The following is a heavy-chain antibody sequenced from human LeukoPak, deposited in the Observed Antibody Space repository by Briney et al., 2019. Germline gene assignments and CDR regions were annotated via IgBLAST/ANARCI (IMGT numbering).Heavy chain of an antibody. D-gene: IGHD3-16*01. Sequence: PGGSLRLSCAASGFTFSNAWMSWVRQAPGKGLEWVGRIKSKTDGGTTDYAAPVKGRFTISRDDSKNTLYLQMNSLKTEDTAVYYCTTDAGYDYVRGSFLHNYYFDYWGQGTLVTVSS. J-gene: IGHJ4*02. CDR2: IKSKTDGGTT. CDR3: TTDAGYDYVRGSFLHNYYFDY. V-gene: IGHV3-15*01. CDR1: GFTFSNAW.